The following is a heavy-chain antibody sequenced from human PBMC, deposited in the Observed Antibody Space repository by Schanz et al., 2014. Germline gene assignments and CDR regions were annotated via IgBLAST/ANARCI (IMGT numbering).Heavy chain of an antibody. CDR3: AKTLFPGGTQTFGN. V-gene: IGHV3-23*04. CDR2: FDAHDGRA. D-gene: IGHD2-8*02. J-gene: IGHJ4*02. Sequence: VQLVESGGGVVQPGRSLRLSCAASGFTFSSYAMGWVRQAPGKGLEWVSGFDAHDGRAYYADSAKGRFTISRDNSKSTLYVEMNSLRVEDTAVYYCAKTLFPGGTQTFGNWGRGTLVTVSS. CDR1: GFTFSSYA.